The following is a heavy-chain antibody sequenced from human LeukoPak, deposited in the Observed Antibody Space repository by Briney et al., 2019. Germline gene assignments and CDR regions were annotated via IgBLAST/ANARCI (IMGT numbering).Heavy chain of an antibody. CDR3: ASDTIGYCSGGSCYELVDY. D-gene: IGHD2-15*01. CDR1: GFTFSSYS. Sequence: GGSLRLSCAASGFTFSSYSMNWVRQAPGKGLEWVSSISSSSSYIYYADSVKGRFTISRDNAKNSLYLQMNSLRAEDTAVYYCASDTIGYCSGGSCYELVDYWGQGTLVTVSS. J-gene: IGHJ4*02. V-gene: IGHV3-21*01. CDR2: ISSSSSYI.